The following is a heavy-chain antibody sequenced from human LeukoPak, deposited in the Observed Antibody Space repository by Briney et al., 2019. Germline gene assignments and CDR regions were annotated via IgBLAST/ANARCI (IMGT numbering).Heavy chain of an antibody. CDR2: ISYSGST. D-gene: IGHD3-3*01. Sequence: SETLSLTCTVSGASMSTYYWSWLRQPPGKGLEWIGYISYSGSTNFNPSLKSRVTISVDMSKNQFSLRLNSVTAADTAVFYCATYSNDFWSGQHFFDFWGQGILVTVSS. CDR1: GASMSTYY. V-gene: IGHV4-59*01. J-gene: IGHJ4*02. CDR3: ATYSNDFWSGQHFFDF.